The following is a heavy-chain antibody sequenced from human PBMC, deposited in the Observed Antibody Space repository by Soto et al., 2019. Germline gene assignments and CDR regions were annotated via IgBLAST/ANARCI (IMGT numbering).Heavy chain of an antibody. CDR3: ARVSFGSGTVADC. V-gene: IGHV3-7*05. Sequence: EVQLVESGGGLVQPGGSLRLSCVASGFTFSHYWMSWVRQAPGKGLEWVANIKQDGGEKYYVDSVKGRFTISRDNAKNSVYPQMNSLRAEDTAAYYCARVSFGSGTVADCWGQGTLVTVSS. CDR1: GFTFSHYW. CDR2: IKQDGGEK. D-gene: IGHD3-10*01. J-gene: IGHJ4*02.